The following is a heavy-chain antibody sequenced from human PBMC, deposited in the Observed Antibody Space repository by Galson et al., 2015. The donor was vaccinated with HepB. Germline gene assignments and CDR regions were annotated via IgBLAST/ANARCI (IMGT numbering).Heavy chain of an antibody. Sequence: SLRLSCAASGFTFSGSVVHWVRQASGKGLEWVGRIGRKANKYATAYAASVQGRFTISRDDSKNTAYLQMDSLKSEDTAVYYCSTQDCSGASCNYPFWGQGAQVTVSS. V-gene: IGHV3-73*01. CDR3: STQDCSGASCNYPF. J-gene: IGHJ4*02. D-gene: IGHD2-15*01. CDR2: IGRKANKYAT. CDR1: GFTFSGSV.